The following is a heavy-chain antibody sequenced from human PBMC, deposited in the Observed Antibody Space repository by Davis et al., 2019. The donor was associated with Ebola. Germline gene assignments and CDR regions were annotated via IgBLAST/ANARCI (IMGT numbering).Heavy chain of an antibody. V-gene: IGHV1-18*01. J-gene: IGHJ6*02. CDR1: GYTFTSYG. CDR2: ISAYNGNT. D-gene: IGHD2-2*02. Sequence: ASVKVSCKASGYTFTSYGISWVRQAPGQGLEWMGWISAYNGNTKYVEKLQGRVTMTTDTSTSTAYMELRSLRSDDTAVYYCARETPVYRYGLDVWGQGTTVTVS. CDR3: ARETPVYRYGLDV.